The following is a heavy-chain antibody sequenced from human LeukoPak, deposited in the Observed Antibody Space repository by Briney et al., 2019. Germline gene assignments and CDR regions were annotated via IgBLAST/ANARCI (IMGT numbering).Heavy chain of an antibody. Sequence: PGGSLSLSCAASGFAFNIYAMSWVRQAPGKGLEWVSTITGSGGGTYYADSVKGRFIISRDNSKNTLYLQMNSLRAEDTAVYYCARVIAVAGIGIVDYWGQGTLVTVSS. CDR1: GFAFNIYA. V-gene: IGHV3-23*01. J-gene: IGHJ4*02. CDR3: ARVIAVAGIGIVDY. D-gene: IGHD6-19*01. CDR2: ITGSGGGT.